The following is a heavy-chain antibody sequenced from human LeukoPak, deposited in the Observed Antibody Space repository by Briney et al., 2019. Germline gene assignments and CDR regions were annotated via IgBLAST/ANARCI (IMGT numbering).Heavy chain of an antibody. D-gene: IGHD3-22*01. CDR3: ARDTQDYYDSSGSNNWFDP. CDR2: IYHSGST. Sequence: SETLSLTCTVSGYSISSGYYWGWIRQPPGKGLEWIGSIYHSGSTYYNPSLKSRVTISVDTSKNQFSLKLSSVTAADTAVYYCARDTQDYYDSSGSNNWFDPWGQGTLVTVSS. CDR1: GYSISSGYY. J-gene: IGHJ5*02. V-gene: IGHV4-38-2*02.